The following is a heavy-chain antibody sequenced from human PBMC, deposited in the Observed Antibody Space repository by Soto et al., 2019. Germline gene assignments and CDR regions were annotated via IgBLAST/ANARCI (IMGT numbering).Heavy chain of an antibody. V-gene: IGHV3-33*01. J-gene: IGHJ6*01. CDR1: GFSFSTYG. Sequence: QVQLVESGGGMVQPGGSLTLSCAASGFSFSTYGMHWVRQAPGKGLEWVAVIWYDGSSKFYLVSVKGRFTISRDTSKNTLYLQVNSLRDEDTARYYWARYRAGAVVDSGDYYYDMDVGGQGTTVIVYS. D-gene: IGHD2-2*01. CDR2: IWYDGSSK. CDR3: ARYRAGAVVDSGDYYYDMDV.